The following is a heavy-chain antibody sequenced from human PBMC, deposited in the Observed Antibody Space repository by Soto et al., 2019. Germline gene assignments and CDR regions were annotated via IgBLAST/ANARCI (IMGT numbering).Heavy chain of an antibody. CDR1: GFTFSSYA. CDR2: ISYDGSNK. CDR3: ARDKGIAAEYYFDY. J-gene: IGHJ4*02. V-gene: IGHV3-30-3*01. Sequence: QVQLVESGGGVVQPGRSLRLPCAASGFTFSSYAMHWVRQAPGKGLEWVAVISYDGSNKYYADSVKGRFTISRDNSKNTLYLQMNSLRAEDTAVYYCARDKGIAAEYYFDYWGQGTLVTVSS. D-gene: IGHD6-25*01.